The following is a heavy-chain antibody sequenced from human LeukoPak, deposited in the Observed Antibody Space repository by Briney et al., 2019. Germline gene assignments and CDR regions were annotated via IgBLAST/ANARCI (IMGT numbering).Heavy chain of an antibody. Sequence: SVKVSCKASGYTFTSYGISWVRQAPGQGLEWMGRIIPIFGTANYAQKFQGRVTITTDESTSTAYMELSSLRSEDTAVYYCARDSDSSGYYPYWGQGTLVTVSS. CDR3: ARDSDSSGYYPY. CDR2: IIPIFGTA. V-gene: IGHV1-69*05. J-gene: IGHJ4*02. CDR1: GYTFTSYG. D-gene: IGHD3-22*01.